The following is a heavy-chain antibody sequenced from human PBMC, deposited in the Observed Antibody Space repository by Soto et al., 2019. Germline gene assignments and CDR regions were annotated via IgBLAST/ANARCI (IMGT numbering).Heavy chain of an antibody. CDR1: GFTFSSHA. V-gene: IGHV3-23*01. CDR3: VKCVSVVEVGTYYHYYYMDV. Sequence: EVQLLESGGGLVQPGGSLRLSCAVSGFTFSSHAMSWVRQAPGMGLEWVSATSGSGINTYYADSVKGRFTISRDNSKNTLYLDINSLRAEDTAIYYCVKCVSVVEVGTYYHYYYMDVWGKGTTVTVSS. J-gene: IGHJ6*03. D-gene: IGHD2-21*01. CDR2: TSGSGINT.